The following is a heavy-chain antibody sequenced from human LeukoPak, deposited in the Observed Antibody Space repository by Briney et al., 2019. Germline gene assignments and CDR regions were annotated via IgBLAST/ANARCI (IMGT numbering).Heavy chain of an antibody. D-gene: IGHD3-10*01. CDR2: INPNSGGT. CDR1: GYTFTGYY. J-gene: IGHJ6*03. Sequence: GASVKVSCKASGYTFTGYYMHWVRQAPGQGLEWMGWINPNSGGTNYAQKFQGRVTMTRDTSISTAYMELSRLRSDDTAVYYCARGPRITLVRGGQWYFYMDVWGKGTMVTVSS. CDR3: ARGPRITLVRGGQWYFYMDV. V-gene: IGHV1-2*02.